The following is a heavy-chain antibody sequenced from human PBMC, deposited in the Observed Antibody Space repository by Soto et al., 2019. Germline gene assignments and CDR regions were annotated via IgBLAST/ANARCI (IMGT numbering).Heavy chain of an antibody. J-gene: IGHJ4*02. CDR3: AKDSQADRWVITLLFDY. CDR2: ISGSGGST. D-gene: IGHD3-16*02. V-gene: IGHV3-23*01. Sequence: GGSLRLSCAASGFTFSSYAMSWVRQAPGKGLEWVSAISGSGGSTYYADSVKGRFTISRDNSKNPLYLQMNSLRAEDTAVYYCAKDSQADRWVITLLFDYWGQGTLVTVSS. CDR1: GFTFSSYA.